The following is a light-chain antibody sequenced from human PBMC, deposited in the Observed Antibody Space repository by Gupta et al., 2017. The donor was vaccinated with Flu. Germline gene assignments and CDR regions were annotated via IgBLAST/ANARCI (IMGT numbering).Light chain of an antibody. CDR2: KAS. CDR1: QSIRNW. V-gene: IGKV1-5*03. J-gene: IGKJ2*01. CDR3: QQEDTSLGT. Sequence: PSTLSASVGDRVTITCRASQSIRNWLAWYQQKPGKAPNLLIYKASSLESGVPSRFSGSGSGTEFTLTISSLQPEDSATYYCQQEDTSLGTFGQGTKLEIK.